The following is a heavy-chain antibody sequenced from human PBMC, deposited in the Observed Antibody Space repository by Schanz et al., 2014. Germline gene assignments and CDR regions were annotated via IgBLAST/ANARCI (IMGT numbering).Heavy chain of an antibody. V-gene: IGHV3-11*03. CDR2: ISDSGTYT. CDR1: TSIFNHDW. D-gene: IGHD3-10*01. J-gene: IGHJ3*02. Sequence: VQLLESGGGLVQPGGSLRLSCAASTSIFNHDWMSWVRQAPGKGLEWLSYISDSGTYTNYADSVKGRFTMSRDNAKNTLYLQMNSLRAEDTAVYYCAKGRFGELSAFDIWGQGTMVTVSS. CDR3: AKGRFGELSAFDI.